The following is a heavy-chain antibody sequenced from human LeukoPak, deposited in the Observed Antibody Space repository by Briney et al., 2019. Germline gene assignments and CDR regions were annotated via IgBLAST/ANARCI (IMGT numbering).Heavy chain of an antibody. CDR1: GFDFNIYA. J-gene: IGHJ4*02. V-gene: IGHV3-64*01. Sequence: GGSLRLSCVASGFDFNIYAMWWVRQAPGKGPEYVSAISSSGATEFYANPVRGRFFISKDNSNNTLHLHMGSLRPDDTAVYYCARVLSGYPDFWGPGTLVAVSS. D-gene: IGHD3-22*01. CDR2: ISSSGATE. CDR3: ARVLSGYPDF.